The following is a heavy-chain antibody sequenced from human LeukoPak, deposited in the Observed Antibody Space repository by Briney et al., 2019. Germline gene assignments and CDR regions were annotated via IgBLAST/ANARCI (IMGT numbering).Heavy chain of an antibody. V-gene: IGHV1-2*02. CDR3: ARDDFGVGYYYYMDV. Sequence: GASVKVSCKASGYTFTGYYMHWVRQAPGQGLEWMGWINPNSGGTNYAQKFQGRVTMTRDTSISTAYMELSRLRSDDTAVYYCARDDFGVGYYYYMDVWGKGTTVTISS. CDR2: INPNSGGT. J-gene: IGHJ6*03. D-gene: IGHD3-10*01. CDR1: GYTFTGYY.